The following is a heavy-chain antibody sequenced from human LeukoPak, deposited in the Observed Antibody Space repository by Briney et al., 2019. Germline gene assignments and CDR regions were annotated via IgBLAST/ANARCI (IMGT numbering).Heavy chain of an antibody. J-gene: IGHJ4*02. CDR2: INPSGGST. CDR3: ARKIGAPNKGFDY. CDR1: GYTFTSYY. Sequence: GASVKVSCKAPGYTFTSYYMHWVRQAPGQGLEWMGIINPSGGSTNYAQKFQGRVTMTRDTSTSTVYMELSSLRSEDTAVYYCARKIGAPNKGFDYWGQGTLVTVSS. V-gene: IGHV1-46*01. D-gene: IGHD1-26*01.